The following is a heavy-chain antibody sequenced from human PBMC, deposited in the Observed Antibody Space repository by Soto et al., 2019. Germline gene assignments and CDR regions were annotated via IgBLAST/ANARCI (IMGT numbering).Heavy chain of an antibody. CDR3: AKGSKGFCIRGSCFSFDS. Sequence: EVRLVESGGGLVQPGSSLRLSCDFSGFIFHEYAMHWVRQAPGKGLEWVAGITMPSGSVAYAESVKGRFTISRDNAKNALKRPMARPRTGDTAFYYCAKGSKGFCIRGSCFSFDSWGQGTLVTVSA. D-gene: IGHD2-15*01. CDR1: GFIFHEYA. CDR2: ITMPSGSV. V-gene: IGHV3-9*01. J-gene: IGHJ4*02.